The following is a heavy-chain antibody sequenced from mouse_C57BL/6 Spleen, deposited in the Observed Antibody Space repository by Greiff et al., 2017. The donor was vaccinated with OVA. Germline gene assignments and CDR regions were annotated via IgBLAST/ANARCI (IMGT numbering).Heavy chain of an antibody. CDR1: GFTFSNYW. Sequence: EVKLQESGGGLVQPGGSMKLSCVASGFTFSNYWMNWVRQSPEKGLEWVAQIRLKSDNYATHYAESVKGRFTISRDDSKSSVYLQMNNLRAEDTGIYYCTGYDGYSEGFAYWGQGTLVTVSA. CDR3: TGYDGYSEGFAY. CDR2: IRLKSDNYAT. J-gene: IGHJ3*01. V-gene: IGHV6-3*01. D-gene: IGHD2-3*01.